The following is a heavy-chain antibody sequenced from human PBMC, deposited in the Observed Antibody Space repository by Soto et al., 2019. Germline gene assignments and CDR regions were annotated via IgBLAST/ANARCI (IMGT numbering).Heavy chain of an antibody. V-gene: IGHV4-59*01. Sequence: PSETLSLTCSVSGGSMSSYYWYWLRQPPGKGLECIGYIYYSGYTNYSPSLKSRVTMSVDTSKNHFSLKLSSVTAADTAVYYCARGDNFDSSGPLDPWGQGPLVTVSS. CDR3: ARGDNFDSSGPLDP. J-gene: IGHJ5*02. CDR1: GGSMSSYY. CDR2: IYYSGYT. D-gene: IGHD3-22*01.